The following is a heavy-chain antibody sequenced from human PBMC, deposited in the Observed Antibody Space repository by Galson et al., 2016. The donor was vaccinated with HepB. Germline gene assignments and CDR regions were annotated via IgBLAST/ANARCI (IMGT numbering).Heavy chain of an antibody. D-gene: IGHD2-21*02. V-gene: IGHV3-23*01. Sequence: SLRLSCAVSGFTFSSQGMSWVRQAPGKGLEWVSGISASGRSPYYTDSVKGRFTISRDNSRNTLHLQMNSLRAEDTAIYYCAKCGGDFHSLSSNFDSWGQGTLVTVFS. CDR1: GFTFSSQG. J-gene: IGHJ4*02. CDR3: AKCGGDFHSLSSNFDS. CDR2: ISASGRSP.